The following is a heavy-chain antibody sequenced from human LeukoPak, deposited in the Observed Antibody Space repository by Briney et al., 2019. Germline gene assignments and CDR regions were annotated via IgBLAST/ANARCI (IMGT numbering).Heavy chain of an antibody. CDR2: INWNGAST. J-gene: IGHJ6*03. CDR3: ARAVCPTIKFCDSSYFMDV. Sequence: GGSMRLSCAASGFSFDDLGMTWVRQVPGKGLEWVAGINWNGASTGYADSVRGRFTISRDNAKNSLYLQMNSLRAEDTALYYCARAVCPTIKFCDSSYFMDVWGKGTAVNVS. D-gene: IGHD6-6*01. V-gene: IGHV3-20*04. CDR1: GFSFDDLG.